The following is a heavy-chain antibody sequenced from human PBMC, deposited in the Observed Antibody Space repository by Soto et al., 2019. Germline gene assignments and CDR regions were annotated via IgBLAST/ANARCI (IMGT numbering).Heavy chain of an antibody. D-gene: IGHD2-21*02. Sequence: HLQESGPGLVKPSGTLSLTCDVSGGSISSSSWWTWVRQSPGKGLEWIGEIYHAGSPNYNPSFQSRVTILADKSKNHFSLRLTSVTAADTAIYCCARGLSFRGDFDVWGQGTTVTVSS. V-gene: IGHV4-4*01. CDR1: GGSISSSSW. J-gene: IGHJ3*01. CDR3: ARGLSFRGDFDV. CDR2: IYHAGSP.